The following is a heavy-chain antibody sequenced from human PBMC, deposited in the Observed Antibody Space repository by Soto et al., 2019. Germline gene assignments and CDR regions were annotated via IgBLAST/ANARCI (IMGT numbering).Heavy chain of an antibody. CDR1: GGSISSGGYS. J-gene: IGHJ4*02. CDR2: IYYTGST. Sequence: SETLSLTCAVSGGSISSGGYSWSWIRQPPGKGLEWIGYIYYTGSTYYNPSLKSRVTISEDTSKNQFSLKLSSVTAADTALYYCARVDYGDSRVDYWGQGTLVTVSS. V-gene: IGHV4-30-2*05. CDR3: ARVDYGDSRVDY. D-gene: IGHD4-17*01.